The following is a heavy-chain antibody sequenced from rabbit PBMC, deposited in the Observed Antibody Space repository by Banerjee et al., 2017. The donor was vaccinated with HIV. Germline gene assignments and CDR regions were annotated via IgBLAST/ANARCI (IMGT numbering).Heavy chain of an antibody. Sequence: QSLEESGGDLVKPGASLTLTCTASGFSFSSSYDMCWVRQAPGKGLELIACIATSSGTTAYASWAKGRFPISKTSSTTVTLQMTSLTAADTATYFCARDFAGYAGYGYAVGNLWGPGTLVTVS. CDR2: IATSSGTT. CDR3: ARDFAGYAGYGYAVGNL. CDR1: GFSFSSSYD. D-gene: IGHD6-1*01. V-gene: IGHV1S40*01. J-gene: IGHJ4*01.